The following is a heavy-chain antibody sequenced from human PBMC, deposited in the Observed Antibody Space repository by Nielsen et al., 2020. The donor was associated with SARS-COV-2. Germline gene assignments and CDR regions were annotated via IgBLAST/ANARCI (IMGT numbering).Heavy chain of an antibody. J-gene: IGHJ6*02. CDR3: ATEVNQGGMDV. CDR1: GYTFSHYV. D-gene: IGHD1-14*01. CDR2: ISPNRGAT. V-gene: IGHV1-2*06. Sequence: ASMKVSCTASGYTFSHYVINWVRQAPGQGLEWMGRISPNRGATNYAQTFQGRVIMTRDTSTATAYIELSRLTSDDTAVYYCATEVNQGGMDVWGQGTTVIVSS.